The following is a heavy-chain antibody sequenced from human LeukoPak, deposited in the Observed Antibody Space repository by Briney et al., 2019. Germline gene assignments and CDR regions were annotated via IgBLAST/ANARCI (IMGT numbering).Heavy chain of an antibody. D-gene: IGHD3-10*01. CDR3: ARARYYGSGSYYKHFYYYYMGV. V-gene: IGHV4-34*01. CDR1: GGSFSGYY. J-gene: IGHJ6*03. CDR2: INHSGST. Sequence: SETLSLTCAFYGGSFSGYYWSWIRQPPGKGLEWIGEINHSGSTNYNPSLKSRVTISVDTSKNQFSLKLSSVTAADTAVYYCARARYYGSGSYYKHFYYYYMGVWGKGTTVTVS.